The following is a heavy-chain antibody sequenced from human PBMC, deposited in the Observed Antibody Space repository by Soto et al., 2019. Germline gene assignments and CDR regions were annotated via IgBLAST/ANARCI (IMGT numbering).Heavy chain of an antibody. J-gene: IGHJ4*02. CDR2: MHDSGTT. CDR1: GASVTSGDYY. CDR3: SRGGLYDLWSGLFD. Sequence: SETLSLTCSVSGASVTSGDYYWNWIRQTPGTGLEWLGYMHDSGTTPYNPSLKSRVTISRDTSKNQFSLKLTSVSAADTAVYFGSRGGLYDLWSGLFDWGQGIRVTVSS. V-gene: IGHV4-30-4*01. D-gene: IGHD3-3*01.